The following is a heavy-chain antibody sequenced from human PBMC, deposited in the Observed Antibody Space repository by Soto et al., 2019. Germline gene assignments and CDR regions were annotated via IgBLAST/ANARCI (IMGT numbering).Heavy chain of an antibody. D-gene: IGHD5-12*01. J-gene: IGHJ4*02. V-gene: IGHV4-61*01. CDR2: IYSSGGT. CDR1: GGSVTSGSYY. CDR3: ARDGDGYNN. Sequence: SETLSLTCSVSGGSVTSGSYYWSWIRQPPGKGLEWIGYIYSSGGTSYNPSLKSRVTISVGTSKNQFSLKLTSVTAVDTAVYYCARDGDGYNNWGQGTLVTVSS.